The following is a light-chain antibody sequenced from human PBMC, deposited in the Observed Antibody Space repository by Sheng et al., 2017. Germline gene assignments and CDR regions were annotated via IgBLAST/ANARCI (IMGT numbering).Light chain of an antibody. Sequence: DIQMTQSPSSLSASVGDRVTITCRASLGISNSLAWYQQKPGKAPKLLVYTASTLHSGVPSRFSGGGSGTDYTLTISGLQPEDVATYYCQQTYSSPPLTFGGGTKVEIK. CDR3: QQTYSSPPLT. J-gene: IGKJ4*01. CDR1: LGISNS. CDR2: TAS. V-gene: IGKV1-39*01.